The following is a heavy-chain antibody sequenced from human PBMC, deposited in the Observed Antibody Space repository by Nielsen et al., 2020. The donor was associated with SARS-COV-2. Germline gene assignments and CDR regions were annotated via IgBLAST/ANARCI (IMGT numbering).Heavy chain of an antibody. CDR2: ISYDGSNK. CDR1: GFTFSSYA. Sequence: GESLKISCAAFGFTFSSYAMHWVRQAPGKGLEWVAVISYDGSNKYYADSVKGRFTISRENSKNTLYLQMNSLRAEDTAVYYCARVDWRDDAFDIWGQGTMVTVSS. V-gene: IGHV3-30*04. CDR3: ARVDWRDDAFDI. J-gene: IGHJ3*02. D-gene: IGHD2-21*01.